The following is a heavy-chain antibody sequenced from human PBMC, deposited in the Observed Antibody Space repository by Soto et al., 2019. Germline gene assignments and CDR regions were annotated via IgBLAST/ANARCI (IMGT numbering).Heavy chain of an antibody. CDR2: IRSKAYGGTT. Sequence: PGGSLRLSCTASGFTFGDYAMSWFRQAPGKGLEWVGFIRSKAYGGTTEYAASVKGRFTISRDDSKSIAYLQMNSLKTEDTAVYYCTREECSGGSCYEGYWGQGTLVTVSS. CDR1: GFTFGDYA. CDR3: TREECSGGSCYEGY. V-gene: IGHV3-49*03. D-gene: IGHD2-15*01. J-gene: IGHJ4*02.